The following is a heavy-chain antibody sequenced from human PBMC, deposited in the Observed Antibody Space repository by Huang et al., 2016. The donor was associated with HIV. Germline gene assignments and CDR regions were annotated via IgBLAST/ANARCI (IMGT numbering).Heavy chain of an antibody. J-gene: IGHJ6*03. V-gene: IGHV1-69*13. CDR3: ARQPYCGGDCAHYYYFYMDV. CDR2: ITPRFGTT. Sequence: QVQLVQSGAEVKRPGASVKVSCRASGGTFSTNAVSWVRQAPGQGLEWMGGITPRFGTTKCAQRFQGKVTITADESSSTVYMELSSLRSDDTAVYYCARQPYCGGDCAHYYYFYMDVWGKGTTVTVSS. CDR1: GGTFSTNA. D-gene: IGHD2-21*02.